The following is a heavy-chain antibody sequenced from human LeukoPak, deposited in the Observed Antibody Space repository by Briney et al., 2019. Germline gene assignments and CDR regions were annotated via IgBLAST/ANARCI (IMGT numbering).Heavy chain of an antibody. CDR1: GGSISSYY. V-gene: IGHV4-59*01. CDR3: ASSDYGDYDKGFGY. J-gene: IGHJ4*02. D-gene: IGHD4-17*01. CDR2: IYYSGST. Sequence: PSETLSLTCTVSGGSISSYYWSWIRQPPGKGLEWIGYIYYSGSTNYNPSLKSRVTISVDTSKNQFSLKLSSVTAADTAVYYCASSDYGDYDKGFGYWGQGTLVTVSS.